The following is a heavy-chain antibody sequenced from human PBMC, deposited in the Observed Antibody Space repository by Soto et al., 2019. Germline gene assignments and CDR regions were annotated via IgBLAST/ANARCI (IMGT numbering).Heavy chain of an antibody. J-gene: IGHJ4*02. V-gene: IGHV3-11*01. CDR2: ISSSGDII. Sequence: GGSLRLSCAASGFTFSDYYMSWIRQAPGKGLEWFSYISSSGDIIYYADSVKGRFTISRDNAKSSLYLQMNSLRAEDTAVYYCARDLGYYDSSGYFDSWGLGTLVTVPS. D-gene: IGHD3-22*01. CDR1: GFTFSDYY. CDR3: ARDLGYYDSSGYFDS.